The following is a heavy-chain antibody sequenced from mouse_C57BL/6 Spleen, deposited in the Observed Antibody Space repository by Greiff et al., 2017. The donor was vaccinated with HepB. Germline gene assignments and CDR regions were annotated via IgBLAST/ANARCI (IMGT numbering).Heavy chain of an antibody. CDR3: ARPGTSVYYFDY. D-gene: IGHD4-1*01. CDR1: GYSFSSYW. Sequence: QVHVKQSGAELVKPGASVKISCKASGYSFSSYWMNWVKQRPGKGLEWIGQIYPGDGDTNYNGKFKGKATLTADKSSSTAYMQLSSLTSEDSAVYFCARPGTSVYYFDYWGQGTTLTVSS. J-gene: IGHJ2*01. V-gene: IGHV1-80*01. CDR2: IYPGDGDT.